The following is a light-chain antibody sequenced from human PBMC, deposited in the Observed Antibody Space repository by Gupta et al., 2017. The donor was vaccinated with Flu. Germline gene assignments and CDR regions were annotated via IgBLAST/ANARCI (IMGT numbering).Light chain of an antibody. CDR2: MAS. Sequence: PSTLSASVGGRVTITCRASQSISSWLAWYQLKPGKAPKLLIYMASSLHSGVPSRFSGSGSGTEFTLTISSLQPDDFAAYYCQQYSTYPITFGQGTRMEMK. CDR3: QQYSTYPIT. CDR1: QSISSW. V-gene: IGKV1-5*03. J-gene: IGKJ5*01.